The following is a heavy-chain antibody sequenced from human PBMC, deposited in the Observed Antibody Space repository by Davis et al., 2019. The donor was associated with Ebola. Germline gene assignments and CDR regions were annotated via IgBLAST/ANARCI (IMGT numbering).Heavy chain of an antibody. CDR1: GFTFSSYA. CDR2: ISYDGSNK. Sequence: GESLKISCAASGFTFSSYAMHWVRQAPGKGLEWVAVISYDGSNKYYADSVKGRFTISRDNSKNTLYLQMNSLRAEDTAVYYCARVRSGSYWRYFDYWGQGTLVTVSS. V-gene: IGHV3-30-3*01. CDR3: ARVRSGSYWRYFDY. J-gene: IGHJ4*02. D-gene: IGHD1-26*01.